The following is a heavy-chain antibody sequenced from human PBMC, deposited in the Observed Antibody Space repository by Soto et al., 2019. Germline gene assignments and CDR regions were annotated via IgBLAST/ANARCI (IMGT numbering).Heavy chain of an antibody. CDR3: ARDRVSRRFDY. J-gene: IGHJ4*02. V-gene: IGHV1-3*04. Sequence: QVHLVQSGAEVRKPGASVKISCKASGYTFTNYAVHWVRQAPGQRLECMGWINSNNGNTEYSQKFQXGVTITRDTSASTVYMELHSLRSEDTAVYYCARDRVSRRFDYWGQGTLVTVSS. D-gene: IGHD3-16*02. CDR1: GYTFTNYA. CDR2: INSNNGNT.